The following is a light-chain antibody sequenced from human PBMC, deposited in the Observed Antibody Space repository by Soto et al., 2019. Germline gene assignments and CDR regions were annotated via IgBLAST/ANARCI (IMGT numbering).Light chain of an antibody. CDR2: LTS. CDR1: QAVNTR. CDR3: QQYDTSPRT. J-gene: IGKJ1*01. V-gene: IGKV3-20*01. Sequence: EIVLMQSPATLSSFPGERATLSCRASQAVNTRLAWYQHKPGQAPRLLIYLTSNRATGIPDRFSGSGSGTDFTLSISRLEPEDFAVYYCQQYDTSPRTFGQGTKVDIK.